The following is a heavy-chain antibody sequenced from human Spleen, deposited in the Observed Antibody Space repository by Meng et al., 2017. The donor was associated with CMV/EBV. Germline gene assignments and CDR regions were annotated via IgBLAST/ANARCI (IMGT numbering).Heavy chain of an antibody. CDR1: GFTFRGYA. V-gene: IGHV3-30*04. CDR2: ISFDGGNK. D-gene: IGHD7-27*01. CDR3: ARDRRSWGYYYGMDV. Sequence: GGSLRLSCAASGFTFRGYAMHWVRQAPGKGLEWVAVISFDGGNKDYADSVKGRFTISRDNSKNTLYLHMSSLRTEDTAVYYCARDRRSWGYYYGMDVWGPGTTVTVSS. J-gene: IGHJ6*02.